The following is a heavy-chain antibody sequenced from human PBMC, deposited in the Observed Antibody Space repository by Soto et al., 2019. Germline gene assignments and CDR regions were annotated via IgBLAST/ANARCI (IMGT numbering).Heavy chain of an antibody. D-gene: IGHD6-13*01. V-gene: IGHV1-69*12. CDR1: GGTFSSYA. J-gene: IGHJ6*02. Sequence: QVQLVQSGAEVKKPGSSVKVSCKASGGTFSSYAISWVRQAPGQGLEWMGGLIPIFGTADYAQKFQGRVTITADESTSTAYMELSSLRSEDTAVYYCASLIAAAGPPHSPRYYFGMDVWGPGTTVTVSS. CDR3: ASLIAAAGPPHSPRYYFGMDV. CDR2: LIPIFGTA.